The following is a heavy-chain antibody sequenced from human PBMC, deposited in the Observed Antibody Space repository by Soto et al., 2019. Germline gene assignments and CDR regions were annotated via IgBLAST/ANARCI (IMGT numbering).Heavy chain of an antibody. D-gene: IGHD6-25*01. CDR1: GFSFSSYG. J-gene: IGHJ4*02. Sequence: EVQLVESGGGLVQPGGSLRLSCAASGFSFSSYGMHWVRQAPGRGLMWVSRINTDGTSTSYADSVKGRFTISRDNGKNTLYLQMNSLRAEDTAVYYWARGSGFQAGVHGYWGQGILITVSS. CDR3: ARGSGFQAGVHGY. CDR2: INTDGTST. V-gene: IGHV3-74*01.